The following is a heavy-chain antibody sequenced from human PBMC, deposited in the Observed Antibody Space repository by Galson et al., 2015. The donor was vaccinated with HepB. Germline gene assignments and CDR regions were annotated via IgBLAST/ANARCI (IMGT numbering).Heavy chain of an antibody. CDR1: GFTVTTNH. CDR3: ARIHSDHYDSSGYSSRGWFDP. D-gene: IGHD3-22*01. Sequence: SLRLSCAASGFTVTTNHMSWVRQAPGKGPEWVSVIYRDDSTYYADAVKGRFSISRDNSKNTLYLQMSSLRVEDTAVYYCARIHSDHYDSSGYSSRGWFDPWGQGTTVTISS. V-gene: IGHV3-53*01. J-gene: IGHJ5*01. CDR2: IYRDDST.